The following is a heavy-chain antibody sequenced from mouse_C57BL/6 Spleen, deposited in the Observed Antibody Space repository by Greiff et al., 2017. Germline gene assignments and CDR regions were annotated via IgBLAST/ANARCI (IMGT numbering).Heavy chain of an antibody. V-gene: IGHV1-55*01. Sequence: QVQLQQPGAELVKPGASVKMSCKASGYTFTSYWITWVKPRPGQGLEWIGDISPGSGSPNYNEQFKSKATLTVDTSSSTAYMQLSSLTSEDSAVYYCARAEDGYFDYWGQGTTLSVSS. J-gene: IGHJ2*01. CDR3: ARAEDGYFDY. CDR1: GYTFTSYW. CDR2: ISPGSGSP. D-gene: IGHD2-3*01.